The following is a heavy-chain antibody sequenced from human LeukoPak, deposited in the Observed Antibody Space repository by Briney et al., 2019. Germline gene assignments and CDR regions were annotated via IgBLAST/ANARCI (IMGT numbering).Heavy chain of an antibody. D-gene: IGHD3-22*01. V-gene: IGHV1-18*01. CDR1: GYTFTSYG. Sequence: ASVKVSCKASGYTFTSYGISWVRQAPGQGLEWMGWISAYNGNTNYAQKLQGRVTMTTDTSTSTAYMELSSLRSEDTAVYYCATNYYDSSGYYRHFDYWGQGTLVTVSS. CDR2: ISAYNGNT. J-gene: IGHJ4*02. CDR3: ATNYYDSSGYYRHFDY.